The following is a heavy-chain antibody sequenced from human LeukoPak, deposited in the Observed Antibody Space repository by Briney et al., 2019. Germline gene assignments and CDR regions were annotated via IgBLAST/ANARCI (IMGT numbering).Heavy chain of an antibody. V-gene: IGHV4-59*02. CDR3: ARTWKLLRGGYYYYYMDV. CDR2: IYHTGST. Sequence: SETLSLTCTISGCSVSDYYWSWIRQSPGKGLEWIGYIYHTGSTSYNPSLKSRVTISVDTSKNQFSLKLSSVTAADTAVYYCARTWKLLRGGYYYYYMDVWGKGTTVTISS. D-gene: IGHD1-26*01. CDR1: GCSVSDYY. J-gene: IGHJ6*03.